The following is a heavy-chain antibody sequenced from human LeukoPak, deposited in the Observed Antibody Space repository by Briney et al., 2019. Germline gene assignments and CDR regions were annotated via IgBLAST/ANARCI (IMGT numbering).Heavy chain of an antibody. CDR2: IIPIFGTA. CDR3: ARGTYYYDSYGPYFDY. J-gene: IGHJ4*02. V-gene: IGHV1-69*01. D-gene: IGHD3-22*01. Sequence: GASVKVSCKASGGTFSSYAISWVRQAPGQGLEWMGGIIPIFGTANYAQKFQGRVTITAGESTSTAYMELSSLRSEDTAVYYCARGTYYYDSYGPYFDYWGQGTLVTVSS. CDR1: GGTFSSYA.